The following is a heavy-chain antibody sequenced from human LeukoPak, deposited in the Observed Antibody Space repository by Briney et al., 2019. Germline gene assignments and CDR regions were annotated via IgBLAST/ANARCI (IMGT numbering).Heavy chain of an antibody. J-gene: IGHJ3*02. Sequence: PGGSLRLSCAASGFTFSSYEMNWVRQAPGKGLEWVSYISSSGSTIYYAGSVKGRFTISRDNAKNSLYLQMNSLRAEDTAVYYCARDRRDYDILTGYYTPVGAFDIWGQGTMVTVSS. CDR3: ARDRRDYDILTGYYTPVGAFDI. D-gene: IGHD3-9*01. V-gene: IGHV3-48*03. CDR1: GFTFSSYE. CDR2: ISSSGSTI.